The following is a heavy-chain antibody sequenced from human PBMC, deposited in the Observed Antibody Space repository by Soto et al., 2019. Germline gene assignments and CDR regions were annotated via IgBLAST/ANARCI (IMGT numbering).Heavy chain of an antibody. D-gene: IGHD6-6*01. J-gene: IGHJ4*02. CDR2: ISQSGNT. CDR1: SGSFSGYY. Sequence: QVQLHQWGAGLLKPSETLSLACSIYSGSFSGYYWSWIRQPPGKGLEWIGEISQSGNTNYSPSIKSRVSISIDTSKKQFSLNLASVSAADTAVYYCARDPKVSGSSQTRPDFWGQGTLVTVSS. V-gene: IGHV4-34*01. CDR3: ARDPKVSGSSQTRPDF.